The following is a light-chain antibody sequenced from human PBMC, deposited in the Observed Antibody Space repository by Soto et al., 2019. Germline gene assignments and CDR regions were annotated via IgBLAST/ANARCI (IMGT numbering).Light chain of an antibody. J-gene: IGKJ1*01. CDR3: QQYNKWPRT. CDR2: GAS. Sequence: EMVLTQSPATLSVSPGEGVTLSCMASQSVSSDLAWYQQRPGQGPRLLIYGASARATGIPGRFSGSGSGTDFTLTISSLQSEDFAVYYCQQYNKWPRTFGQGTKVEIK. V-gene: IGKV3-15*01. CDR1: QSVSSD.